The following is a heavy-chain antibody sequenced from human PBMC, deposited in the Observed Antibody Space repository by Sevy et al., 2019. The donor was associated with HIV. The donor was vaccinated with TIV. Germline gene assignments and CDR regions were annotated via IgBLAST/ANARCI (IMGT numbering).Heavy chain of an antibody. V-gene: IGHV3-15*01. J-gene: IGHJ4*01. Sequence: GGSLRLSCAASGFTFSNAWMSWVRQAPGKGLEWVGRIKGKIYDGTIDYAAPVKGRFSISIDDSKNTLYLQMNSLKTEDTAVYYCTTASWSQEDYYNYWSQGTLVTVSS. CDR2: IKGKIYDGTI. D-gene: IGHD6-13*01. CDR3: TTASWSQEDYYNY. CDR1: GFTFSNAW.